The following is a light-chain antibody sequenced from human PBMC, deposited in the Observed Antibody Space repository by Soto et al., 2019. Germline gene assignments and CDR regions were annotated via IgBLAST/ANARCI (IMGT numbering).Light chain of an antibody. Sequence: DIQMTQSPSTVSPSAGDRVTITCRASQSISNWLAWYQQKPGKAPKLLIYEASILESGVPPRFSGTASGTEFTLTISSLQPDDIATYYCQHYSAYPWTFGQGTKVDIK. CDR3: QHYSAYPWT. J-gene: IGKJ1*01. V-gene: IGKV1-5*01. CDR2: EAS. CDR1: QSISNW.